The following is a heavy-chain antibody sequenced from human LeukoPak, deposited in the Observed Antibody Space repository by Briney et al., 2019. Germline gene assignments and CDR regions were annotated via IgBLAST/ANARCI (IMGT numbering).Heavy chain of an antibody. D-gene: IGHD2-8*01. CDR1: GGSISSGDYY. CDR3: ARDLMRRGGWFDP. V-gene: IGHV4-30-4*01. J-gene: IGHJ5*02. Sequence: SQTLSLTCTVSGGSISSGDYYWSWIRQPPGKGLEWIGYIYYSGSTYYNPSLKSRVTISVDTSENQFSLKLSSVTAADTAVYYCARDLMRRGGWFDPWGQGTLVTVSS. CDR2: IYYSGST.